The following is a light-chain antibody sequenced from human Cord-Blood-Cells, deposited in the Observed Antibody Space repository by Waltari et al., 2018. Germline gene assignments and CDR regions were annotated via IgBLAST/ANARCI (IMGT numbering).Light chain of an antibody. J-gene: IGKJ2*01. CDR3: QQYGSSPYT. CDR1: QSVSSSY. Sequence: EIVLTQSPGPLSLSPGAIATLSCRASQSVSSSYLAWYQQKPGQAPRLLIYGASSRATGIPDRFSGSGSGTDFTLTISRLEPEDFAVYYCQQYGSSPYTFGQGTKLEIK. CDR2: GAS. V-gene: IGKV3-20*01.